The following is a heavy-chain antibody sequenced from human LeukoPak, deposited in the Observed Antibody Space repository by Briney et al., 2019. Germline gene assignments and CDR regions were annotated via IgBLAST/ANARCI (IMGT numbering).Heavy chain of an antibody. CDR2: INSDGGTT. D-gene: IGHD6-19*01. Sequence: PGGSLRLSCAASGFTFSSYWMHWVRQAPGKGLVWVSRINSDGGTTTYADSVKGRFTISRDNAKNTLYLQMNSLRAEDTAVYYCARALSQTQWLVNGWFDPWGQGTLVTVSS. J-gene: IGHJ5*02. CDR3: ARALSQTQWLVNGWFDP. CDR1: GFTFSSYW. V-gene: IGHV3-74*01.